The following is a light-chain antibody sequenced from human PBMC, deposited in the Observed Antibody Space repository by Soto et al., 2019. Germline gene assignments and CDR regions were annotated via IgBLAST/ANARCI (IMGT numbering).Light chain of an antibody. CDR1: HGISSS. J-gene: IGKJ4*01. V-gene: IGKV1-9*01. CDR2: ATS. Sequence: DIRLTQSPSFLSASVGDRVTIPYRASHGISSSLACYQQTPGKGPKLLVYATSTLQSGAPSRFGGSGYGTEFTLTISGLQTEDFAKSYYQQVNSYPFTFGGGTKVESK. CDR3: QQVNSYPFT.